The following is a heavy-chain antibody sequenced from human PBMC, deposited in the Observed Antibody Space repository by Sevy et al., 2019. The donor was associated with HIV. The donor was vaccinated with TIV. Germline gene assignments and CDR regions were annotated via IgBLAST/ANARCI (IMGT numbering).Heavy chain of an antibody. D-gene: IGHD3-22*01. J-gene: IGHJ3*02. CDR1: GFTFSSYW. V-gene: IGHV3-74*01. CDR2: INSEGSST. CDR3: ARDPYYYDSSGYPHGALDI. Sequence: GGSLRLSCAASGFTFSSYWMHWVRQAPGKGLVWVSRINSEGSSTSYADSVKGRFTISRDNAKNTLYLQMNSLRAEDTAVYYCARDPYYYDSSGYPHGALDIWGQGTTVTVSS.